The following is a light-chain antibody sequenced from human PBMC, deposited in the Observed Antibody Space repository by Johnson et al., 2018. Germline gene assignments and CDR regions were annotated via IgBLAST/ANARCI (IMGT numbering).Light chain of an antibody. J-gene: IGLJ1*01. CDR1: SSNIGNNY. V-gene: IGLV1-51*01. CDR3: GTWDSSLSAGNV. Sequence: QSVFTQPPSVSAAPGQKVTISCSGSSSNIGNNYVSWYQQLPGTAPKLLIYDTNKRPSGIPDRFSGSKSGTSATLGITGLQTGDEADYYCGTWDSSLSAGNVFGTGTKVTVL. CDR2: DTN.